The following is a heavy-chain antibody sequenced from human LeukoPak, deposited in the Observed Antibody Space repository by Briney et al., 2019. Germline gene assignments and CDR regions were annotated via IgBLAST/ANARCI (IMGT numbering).Heavy chain of an antibody. CDR3: AKGQTYRGYRYGYYYYGMDG. D-gene: IGHD5-18*01. CDR2: ISYDGSNK. Sequence: GGSLRLSCAASGFTFSSYVMHWVRPAPGKGLEWVAVISYDGSNKHYADSVKGRFTISRDNSKNTLYLQMNSLRAEDTAVYYCAKGQTYRGYRYGYYYYGMDGWGEATTVTDSS. J-gene: IGHJ6*04. CDR1: GFTFSSYV. V-gene: IGHV3-30*18.